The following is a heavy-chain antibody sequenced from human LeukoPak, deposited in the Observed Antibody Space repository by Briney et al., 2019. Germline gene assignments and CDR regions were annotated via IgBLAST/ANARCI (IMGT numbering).Heavy chain of an antibody. CDR2: ISGSGGST. J-gene: IGHJ6*03. Sequence: GGSLRLSCAASGFTFSSYAMSWVRQAPGKGLEWVSAISGSGGSTYHADSVKGRFTISRDNSKNTLYLQMNSLRAEDTAVHYCAKGDAVQYYYYYYMDVWGKGTTVTVSS. CDR1: GFTFSSYA. D-gene: IGHD1-1*01. CDR3: AKGDAVQYYYYYYMDV. V-gene: IGHV3-23*01.